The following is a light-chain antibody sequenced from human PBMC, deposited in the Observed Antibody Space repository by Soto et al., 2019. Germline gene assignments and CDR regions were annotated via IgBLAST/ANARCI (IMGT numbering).Light chain of an antibody. CDR2: EVS. J-gene: IGLJ2*01. Sequence: QSALTQPASVSGSPGQSITISCTGTSSDVGGYNYVSWYQQHPGKAPTLMICEVSNRPSGVSNRFSGSKSGNTASLTISGRQAEDEADYYCSSYSSSNNPVVFGGGTKLTVL. V-gene: IGLV2-14*01. CDR1: SSDVGGYNY. CDR3: SSYSSSNNPVV.